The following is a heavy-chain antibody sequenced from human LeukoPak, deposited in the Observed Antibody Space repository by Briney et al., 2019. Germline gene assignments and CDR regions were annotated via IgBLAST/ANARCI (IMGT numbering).Heavy chain of an antibody. J-gene: IGHJ3*02. D-gene: IGHD4-11*01. CDR2: FVPEDGET. Sequence: GASVKVSCKVSGYTLTELSMHWVRQAPGKGLEWMGGFVPEDGETIYAQKFQGRVTMTEDTSTDTAYMGLSSLRSEDTAVYYCATGGGNDYTKGLDAFDIWGQGTMVTVSS. V-gene: IGHV1-24*01. CDR1: GYTLTELS. CDR3: ATGGGNDYTKGLDAFDI.